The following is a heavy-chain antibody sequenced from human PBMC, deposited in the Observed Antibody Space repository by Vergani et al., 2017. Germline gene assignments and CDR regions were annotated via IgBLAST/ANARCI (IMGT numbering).Heavy chain of an antibody. D-gene: IGHD2-2*02. Sequence: QVQLQESGPGLVKPSETLSLTCTVSGGSISSYYWSWIRQPPGTGLEWFGYIYYSGSSNYNPSLKSRVPISVDTSKNQFSLKLSSVTAADTAVYYCARAPQYCSSTSCYIGPWFDPWGQGTLVTVSS. CDR2: IYYSGSS. CDR1: GGSISSYY. V-gene: IGHV4-59*01. J-gene: IGHJ5*02. CDR3: ARAPQYCSSTSCYIGPWFDP.